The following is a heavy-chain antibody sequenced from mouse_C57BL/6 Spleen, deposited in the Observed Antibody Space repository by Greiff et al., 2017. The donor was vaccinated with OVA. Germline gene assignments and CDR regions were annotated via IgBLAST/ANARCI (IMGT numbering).Heavy chain of an antibody. CDR1: GYTFTSYW. CDR2: INPSNGGT. V-gene: IGHV1-53*01. D-gene: IGHD1-1*01. Sequence: QVQLQQSGTELVKPGASVKLSCKASGYTFTSYWMHWVKQRPGQGLEWIGNINPSNGGTNYNEKFKSKATLTVDKSSSTAYMQLSSLTSEDSAVYYCARSPSYGSSRYYFDYWGQGTTLTVSS. CDR3: ARSPSYGSSRYYFDY. J-gene: IGHJ2*01.